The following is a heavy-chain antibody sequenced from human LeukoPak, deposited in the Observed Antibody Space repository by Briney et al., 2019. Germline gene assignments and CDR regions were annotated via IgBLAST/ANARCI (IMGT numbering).Heavy chain of an antibody. CDR2: INHSGST. V-gene: IGHV4-34*01. CDR1: GGSFSGYY. Sequence: SETLSLTCAVYGGSFSGYYWRWIRQPPGKGLEWIGEINHSGSTNYNPSLKSRVTISVDTSKNQFPLKLSSVTAADTAVYYCARGSSDGFWYSSSLGYFDYWGQGTLVTVSS. CDR3: ARGSSDGFWYSSSLGYFDY. D-gene: IGHD6-13*01. J-gene: IGHJ4*02.